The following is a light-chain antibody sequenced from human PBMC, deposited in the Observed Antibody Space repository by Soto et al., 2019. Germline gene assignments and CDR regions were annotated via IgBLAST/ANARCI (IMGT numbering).Light chain of an antibody. CDR3: QQKDT. CDR2: AAS. V-gene: IGKV1-39*01. Sequence: DIQMTQSPSSLSASVGDRVTITCRASQSISSYLNWYQQKPGKAPKLRIYAASSLQSGVPSRFSGSGSGTDFTLTISSLQPEDFATYYCQQKDTFGPGTKVDIK. CDR1: QSISSY. J-gene: IGKJ3*01.